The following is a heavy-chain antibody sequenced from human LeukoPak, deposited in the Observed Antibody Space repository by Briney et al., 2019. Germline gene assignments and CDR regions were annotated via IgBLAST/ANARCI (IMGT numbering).Heavy chain of an antibody. V-gene: IGHV4-34*01. CDR2: INHSGST. J-gene: IGHJ6*04. CDR1: GGSFSGYY. Sequence: KSSETLSLTCAVYGGSFSGYYWSWIRQPPGKGLEWIGEINHSGSTNYNPSLKGRVTISVDTSKNQFSLKLSSVTAADTAVYYCARGLVVVVAATLNYGMDVWGKGTTVTVSS. D-gene: IGHD2-15*01. CDR3: ARGLVVVVAATLNYGMDV.